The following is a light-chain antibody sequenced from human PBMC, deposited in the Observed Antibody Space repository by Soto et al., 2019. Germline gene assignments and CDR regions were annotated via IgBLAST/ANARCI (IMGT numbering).Light chain of an antibody. J-gene: IGKJ1*01. CDR2: AAS. Sequence: IQMTQSPSSLSASVGDRVTITCRASQGIRNDLGWYQQKPGKAPKLLIYAASSLQSGVPSMFSGSGSGTDFTITIRSLQPEDFATYYCLHDYNYPRTFGQGTKVDIK. CDR3: LHDYNYPRT. V-gene: IGKV1-6*01. CDR1: QGIRND.